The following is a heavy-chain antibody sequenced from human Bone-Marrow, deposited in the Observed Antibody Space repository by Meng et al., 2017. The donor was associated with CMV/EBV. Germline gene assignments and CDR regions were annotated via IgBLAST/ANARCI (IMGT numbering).Heavy chain of an antibody. CDR1: GGSIGSYY. Sequence: GSLRLSCTVSGGSIGSYYWSWIRQPPGKGLEWIGYMYYSGSTDYNPSLKSRVTISVDTSKNQFSLKLSSVTAADTAVYYCARGTVGRHRTGELRVIWFDPWGQGTLVTVSS. CDR2: MYYSGST. CDR3: ARGTVGRHRTGELRVIWFDP. D-gene: IGHD7-27*01. V-gene: IGHV4-59*12. J-gene: IGHJ5*02.